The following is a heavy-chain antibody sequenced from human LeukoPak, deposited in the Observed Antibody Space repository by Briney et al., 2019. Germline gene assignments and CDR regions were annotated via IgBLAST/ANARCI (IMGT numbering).Heavy chain of an antibody. Sequence: GGSLRLSCTTSGFAFRSYEMNWVRQAPGQGLEWLAYISSTGSSFYANSLKGRFITSRDDAKNSLSLQMNSLRVEDTALYYCARDKYSSSWSKIIDLWGQGAMVTVSS. CDR2: ISSTGSS. J-gene: IGHJ5*02. CDR3: ARDKYSSSWSKIIDL. D-gene: IGHD6-13*01. V-gene: IGHV3-48*03. CDR1: GFAFRSYE.